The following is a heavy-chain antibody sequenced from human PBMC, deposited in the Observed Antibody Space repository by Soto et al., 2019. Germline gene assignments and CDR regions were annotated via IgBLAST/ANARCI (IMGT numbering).Heavy chain of an antibody. CDR3: ARDLGGCSAGSCRYNWLDS. CDR1: GDTFTKYA. CDR2: IIPFYGTA. D-gene: IGHD2-15*01. V-gene: IGHV1-69*06. Sequence: QVQLVQSGAEVKKPGSSVKVSCKASGDTFTKYAISWVRQAPGQGLEWMGGIIPFYGTAHYAEKFQDRVTIIADTSTRTADMELSRLRPEDTAVYYCARDLGGCSAGSCRYNWLDSWGQGTLVTVSS. J-gene: IGHJ5*01.